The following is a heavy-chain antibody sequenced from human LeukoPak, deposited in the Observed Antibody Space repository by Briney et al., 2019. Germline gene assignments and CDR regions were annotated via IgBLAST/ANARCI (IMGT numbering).Heavy chain of an antibody. CDR1: GFIFNNYW. D-gene: IGHD1-20*01. Sequence: GGSLRLSCAASGFIFNNYWMSWVRQAPGKGLEWVANIKQDGSEKYYVDSVKGRFTISRDNAKNSVYLQMNSLRAEDTAVYYCAKEKVPYNWNPFDYWGQGTLVTVSS. CDR3: AKEKVPYNWNPFDY. J-gene: IGHJ4*02. CDR2: IKQDGSEK. V-gene: IGHV3-7*01.